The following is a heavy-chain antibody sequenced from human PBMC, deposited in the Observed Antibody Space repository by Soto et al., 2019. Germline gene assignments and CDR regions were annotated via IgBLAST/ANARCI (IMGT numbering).Heavy chain of an antibody. V-gene: IGHV3-66*01. J-gene: IGHJ4*02. CDR1: GFTVSSNY. CDR3: ASDNDYGDYVSAFDY. CDR2: IYSGGST. D-gene: IGHD4-17*01. Sequence: GGSLRLSCAASGFTVSSNYMSWVRQAPGKGLEWVSVIYSGGSTYYADSVKGRFTISRDNSKNTLYLQMNSLRAEDTAVYYCASDNDYGDYVSAFDYWGQGTLVTVSS.